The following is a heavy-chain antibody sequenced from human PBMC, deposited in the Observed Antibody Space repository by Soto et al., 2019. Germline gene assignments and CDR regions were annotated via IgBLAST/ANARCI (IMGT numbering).Heavy chain of an antibody. D-gene: IGHD3-10*01. CDR2: ISGSGGST. Sequence: EVQLLESGGGLVQPGGSLRLSCAASGFTFSSYAMSWVRQAPGKGLEWVSAISGSGGSTYYADSVKGRFTISRDNSKNTLYLQMNSLRAEDTAVYYCAVYDSGAPNYYYYGMDVWGQGTTVTVSS. CDR1: GFTFSSYA. J-gene: IGHJ6*02. CDR3: AVYDSGAPNYYYYGMDV. V-gene: IGHV3-23*01.